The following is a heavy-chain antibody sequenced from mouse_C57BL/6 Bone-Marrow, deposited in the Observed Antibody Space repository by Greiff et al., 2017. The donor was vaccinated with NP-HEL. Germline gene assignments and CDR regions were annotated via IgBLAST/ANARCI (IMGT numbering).Heavy chain of an antibody. CDR3: ARSGSSPYWYFDV. D-gene: IGHD1-1*01. J-gene: IGHJ1*03. CDR2: IWRGGST. CDR1: GFSLTSYG. Sequence: VQLQQSGPGLVQPSQSLSITCTVSGFSLTSYGVHWVRQSPGKGLEWLGVIWRGGSTDYNAAFISRLSISKDNSKSQVFFKMNSLQADDAAIYYCARSGSSPYWYFDVWGTGTTVTVSS. V-gene: IGHV2-2*01.